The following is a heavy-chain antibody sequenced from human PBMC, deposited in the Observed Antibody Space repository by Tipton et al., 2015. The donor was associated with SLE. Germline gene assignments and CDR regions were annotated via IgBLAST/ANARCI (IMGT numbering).Heavy chain of an antibody. J-gene: IGHJ3*01. Sequence: QVQLVQSGAEVKKPGSSVKVSCKASGGTFNTYAISWIRQAPGQGLEWMGGIIPSLGMPNYSQKFQGRLTISPDESTSTAYMDLSSLRSEDTAIYYCATPLTTVTTGAFDVWGQGTMVTVS. D-gene: IGHD4-17*01. CDR1: GGTFNTYA. V-gene: IGHV1-69*01. CDR2: IIPSLGMP. CDR3: ATPLTTVTTGAFDV.